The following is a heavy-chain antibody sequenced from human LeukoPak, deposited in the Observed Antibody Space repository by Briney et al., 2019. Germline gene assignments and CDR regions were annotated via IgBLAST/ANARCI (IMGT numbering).Heavy chain of an antibody. CDR2: IYYNGMT. Sequence: SETLSLTCTVSGGSINTYYWSWIRQPPGRGLEYIGYIYYNGMTDYNPSLKSRVTISIDTSKNQFSLKLSSVTAADTAVYYCARGSVATWFSHSLAYTEYFQHWGQGTLVTVAS. CDR1: GGSINTYY. J-gene: IGHJ1*01. D-gene: IGHD3-9*01. V-gene: IGHV4-59*01. CDR3: ARGSVATWFSHSLAYTEYFQH.